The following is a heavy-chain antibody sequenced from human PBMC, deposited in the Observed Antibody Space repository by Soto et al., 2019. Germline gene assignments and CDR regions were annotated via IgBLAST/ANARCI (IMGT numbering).Heavy chain of an antibody. CDR1: GFTFSSYW. D-gene: IGHD3-3*01. Sequence: PGGSLRLSCAASGFTFSSYWMSWVRQAPGKGLEWVANIKQDGSEKYYVDSAKGRFTISRDNAKNSLYLQMNSLRAEDTAVYYCARDRVGRFLEWLLPDYWGQGTLVTVSS. CDR3: ARDRVGRFLEWLLPDY. J-gene: IGHJ4*02. CDR2: IKQDGSEK. V-gene: IGHV3-7*03.